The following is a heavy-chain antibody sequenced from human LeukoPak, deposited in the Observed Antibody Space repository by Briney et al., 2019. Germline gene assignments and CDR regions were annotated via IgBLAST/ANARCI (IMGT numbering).Heavy chain of an antibody. D-gene: IGHD1-26*01. Sequence: GGSLRLSCAASGFTFSSYSMNWVRQAPGKGLEWVSYISSSSSTIYYADSVKGRFTISRDNAKNSLYLQMNSLRAEDTAVYYCAREEGATTVYYFDYWGQGTLVTVSS. V-gene: IGHV3-48*04. CDR3: AREEGATTVYYFDY. CDR2: ISSSSSTI. CDR1: GFTFSSYS. J-gene: IGHJ4*02.